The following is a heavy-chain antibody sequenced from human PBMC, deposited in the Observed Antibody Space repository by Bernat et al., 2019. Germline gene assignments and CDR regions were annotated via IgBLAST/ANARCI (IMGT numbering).Heavy chain of an antibody. CDR3: ARDNGRSGCFNQ. CDR1: ISSGGYY. J-gene: IGHJ1*01. V-gene: IGHV4-31*02. Sequence: ISSGGYYWSWIRQHPGKGLEWIGYIYYRGSAYYSPSLKSRSAISVDTSKNQFSLNLRSVTAADTAVYYCARDNGRSGCFNQWGQ. CDR2: IYYRGSA. D-gene: IGHD3-22*01.